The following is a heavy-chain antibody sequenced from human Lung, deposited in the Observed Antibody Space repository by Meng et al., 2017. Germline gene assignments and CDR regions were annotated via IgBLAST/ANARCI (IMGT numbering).Heavy chain of an antibody. CDR2: LGAHDGDT. Sequence: QVQPAQAGPEVKKPGAPVKVSCKASDYTFTGYGVSWVRQAPGQGLEWMAWLGAHDGDTSHAPKFQGRVTVSADRPTATAYMELRSLRSDDTAVYYCARGTPGRSYSDYWGQGTLVTVSS. J-gene: IGHJ4*02. CDR1: DYTFTGYG. CDR3: ARGTPGRSYSDY. D-gene: IGHD3-10*01. V-gene: IGHV1-18*01.